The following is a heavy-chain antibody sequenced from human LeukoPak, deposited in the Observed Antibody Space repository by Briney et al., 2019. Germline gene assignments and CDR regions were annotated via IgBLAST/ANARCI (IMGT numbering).Heavy chain of an antibody. CDR1: GGSFSGYY. D-gene: IGHD5-18*01. CDR2: INHSGST. V-gene: IGHV4-34*01. CDR3: ARGIQLGYFDY. Sequence: SETLYLTCAVYGGSFSGYYWSWIRQPPGKGLEWIGEINHSGSTNYNPSLKSRVTISVDTSKNQFSLKLSSVTAADMAVYYCARGIQLGYFDYWGQGTLVTVSS. J-gene: IGHJ4*02.